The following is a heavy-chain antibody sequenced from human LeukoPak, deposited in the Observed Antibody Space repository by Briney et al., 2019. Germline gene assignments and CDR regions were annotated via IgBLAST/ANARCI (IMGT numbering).Heavy chain of an antibody. CDR3: ATVLRFVADDFDY. J-gene: IGHJ4*02. V-gene: IGHV1-24*01. CDR1: GYTFTSYY. CDR2: FDPEDGET. Sequence: ASVKVSCKASGYTFTSYYMHWVRQAPGKGLEWMGGFDPEDGETIYAQKFQGRVTMTEDTSTDTAYMELSSLRSEDTAVYYCATVLRFVADDFDYWGQGTLVTVSS. D-gene: IGHD3-3*01.